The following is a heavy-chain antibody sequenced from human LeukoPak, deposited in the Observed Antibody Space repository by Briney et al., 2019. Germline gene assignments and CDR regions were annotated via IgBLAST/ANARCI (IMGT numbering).Heavy chain of an antibody. J-gene: IGHJ4*02. D-gene: IGHD1-26*01. Sequence: PGGSLRLSCAASGFTFSSYAMSWVRQAPGKGLEWVSSISGSGSGGRTDYADSVKGRFTISRDNSKNTLYLQMNSLRAEDTAVYYCAKRELWERPRYFDYWGQGTLVTVSS. CDR1: GFTFSSYA. CDR2: ISGSGSGGRT. V-gene: IGHV3-23*01. CDR3: AKRELWERPRYFDY.